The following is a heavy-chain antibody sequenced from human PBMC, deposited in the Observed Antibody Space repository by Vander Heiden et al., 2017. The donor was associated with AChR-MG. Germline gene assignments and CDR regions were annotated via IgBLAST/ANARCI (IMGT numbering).Heavy chain of an antibody. D-gene: IGHD5-18*01. CDR1: GSPFTDYN. J-gene: IGHJ6*02. CDR3: ARERLDSLHYYYYGMDV. CDR2: ISSSGSTI. V-gene: IGHV3-11*01. Sequence: QVQLVGSGGGLVKPGGSLRLSCPASGSPFTDYNMGWIRQAPGKGLEWVSYISSSGSTIYYADSVKGRFTISRDNAKNSLYLQMNSLRAEDTAVYYCARERLDSLHYYYYGMDVWGQGTTVTVSS.